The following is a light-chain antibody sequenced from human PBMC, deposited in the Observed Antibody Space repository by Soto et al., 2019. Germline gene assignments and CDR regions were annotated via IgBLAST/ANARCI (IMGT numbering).Light chain of an antibody. CDR2: GAS. CDR3: QHYAGGSRIT. J-gene: IGKJ5*01. V-gene: IGKV3-20*01. CDR1: QSVSSR. Sequence: SQSPVTLSLSPGERASLSCRASQSVSSRLAWYQQKPGQAPRLLISGASSRATGIPDRFSGSGFGTDFTLTISRLEPEDFALYYCQHYAGGSRITFGQGTRLEI.